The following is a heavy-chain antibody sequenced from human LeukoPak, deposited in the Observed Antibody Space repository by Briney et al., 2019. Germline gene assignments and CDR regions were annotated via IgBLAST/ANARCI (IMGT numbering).Heavy chain of an antibody. CDR3: ARAGTNPDYGDYPIWFDP. CDR1: GYTLTELC. Sequence: SVKVSCKVSGYTLTELCMHWVRQAPGKGLEWMGGIIPIFGTANYAQKFQGRVTITADESTSTAYMELSSLRSEDTAVYYCARAGTNPDYGDYPIWFDPWGQGTLVTVSS. J-gene: IGHJ5*02. D-gene: IGHD4-17*01. V-gene: IGHV1-69*13. CDR2: IIPIFGTA.